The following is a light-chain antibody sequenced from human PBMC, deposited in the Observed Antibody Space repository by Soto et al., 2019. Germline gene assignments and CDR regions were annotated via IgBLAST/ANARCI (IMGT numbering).Light chain of an antibody. J-gene: IGLJ2*01. CDR2: DVS. CDR3: SSYTSSSTLAV. CDR1: SSDVGGYNY. Sequence: QSALTQPASVSGSPGQSITISCTGTSSDVGGYNYVSWYQQHPGKAPKLMIYDVSNRPSGVSNRFSGSKSGNTASLTISGLQAEDDADYYCSSYTSSSTLAVFGGGTKLTVL. V-gene: IGLV2-14*01.